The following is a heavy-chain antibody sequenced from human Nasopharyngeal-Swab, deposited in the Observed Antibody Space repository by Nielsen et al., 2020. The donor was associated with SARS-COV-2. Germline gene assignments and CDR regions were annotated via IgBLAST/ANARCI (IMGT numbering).Heavy chain of an antibody. V-gene: IGHV4-31*02. J-gene: IGHJ6*02. CDR3: ARYPSSSWSSYGMDV. CDR2: IYYTGST. D-gene: IGHD6-13*01. Sequence: WIRQPPGKGLEWIGYIYYTGSTYCNPSLKRRVTISVDTSKNQFSLKLTSVTAADTAVYYCARYPSSSWSSYGMDVWGQGTTVTVSS.